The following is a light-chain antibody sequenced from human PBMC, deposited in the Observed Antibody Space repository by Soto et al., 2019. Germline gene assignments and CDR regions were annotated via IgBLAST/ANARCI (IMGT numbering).Light chain of an antibody. CDR3: SSYTTSSTRL. Sequence: QSALTQPASVSGSPGQSITISCTGTSSDVGGYNYVSWYQQHPGKAPKLMIYDVSNRPSGVSNRFSGCKSGNTASLTISGLQAEDEADDYCSSYTTSSTRLFGTGTKVTVL. CDR1: SSDVGGYNY. CDR2: DVS. J-gene: IGLJ1*01. V-gene: IGLV2-14*01.